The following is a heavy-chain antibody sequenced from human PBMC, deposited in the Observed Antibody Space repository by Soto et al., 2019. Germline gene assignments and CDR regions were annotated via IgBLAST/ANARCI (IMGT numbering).Heavy chain of an antibody. CDR2: LGGNSAYT. Sequence: EVQLLESGGGLVQPGGSLRLSCAASRFSFSSYAMSWVRQAPGKGLEWVSALGGNSAYTYYADSVKGRFTISRDNSKNTLYLQMNGLRAEDTAVYYCAKDVVSQWLALGLICGQGTMVTVSS. D-gene: IGHD6-19*01. V-gene: IGHV3-23*01. CDR3: AKDVVSQWLALGLI. J-gene: IGHJ3*02. CDR1: RFSFSSYA.